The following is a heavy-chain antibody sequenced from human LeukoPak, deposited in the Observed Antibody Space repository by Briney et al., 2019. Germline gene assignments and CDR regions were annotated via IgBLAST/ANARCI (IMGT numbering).Heavy chain of an antibody. CDR1: GFTFSSYG. J-gene: IGHJ4*02. D-gene: IGHD3-22*01. V-gene: IGHV3-30*02. CDR2: IRYGGSNK. CDR3: AKEEVISGNHGVYFDY. Sequence: GGSLRLSCAASGFTFSSYGMHWVRQAPGKGLEWVAFIRYGGSNKYYADSVKGRFTISRDNSRSTLYLQMNSLRAEDTAVYYCAKEEVISGNHGVYFDYWGQGTLVTVSS.